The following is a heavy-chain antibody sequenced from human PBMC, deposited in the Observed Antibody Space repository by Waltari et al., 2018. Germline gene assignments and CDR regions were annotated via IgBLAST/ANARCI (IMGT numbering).Heavy chain of an antibody. CDR2: IIPIFGTA. J-gene: IGHJ6*02. Sequence: QVQLVQSGAEVKKPGSSVKVSCKASGGTFSSYAISWVRQAPGQGLEWMGRIIPIFGTANYAQKFQGRVTITADKSTSTAYMELSSLRSEDTAVYYCARGGGAARPNYYYGMDVWGQGTTVTVSS. CDR1: GGTFSSYA. D-gene: IGHD6-6*01. V-gene: IGHV1-69*08. CDR3: ARGGGAARPNYYYGMDV.